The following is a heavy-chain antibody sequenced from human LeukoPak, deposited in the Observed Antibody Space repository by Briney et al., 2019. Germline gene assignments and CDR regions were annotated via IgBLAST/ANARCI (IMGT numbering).Heavy chain of an antibody. CDR3: AGTYYYGSGFDY. J-gene: IGHJ4*02. CDR2: IYYSGST. V-gene: IGHV4-39*07. D-gene: IGHD3-10*01. CDR1: GGSISSSSYY. Sequence: SETLSLTCTVSGGSISSSSYYWGWIRQPPGKGLEWIGSIYYSGSTYYNPSLKSRVTISVDTSKNQFSLKLSSVTAADKAVYYCAGTYYYGSGFDYWGQGTLVTVSS.